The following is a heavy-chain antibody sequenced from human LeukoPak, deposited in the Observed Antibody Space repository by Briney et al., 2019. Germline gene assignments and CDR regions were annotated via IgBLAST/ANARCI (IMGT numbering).Heavy chain of an antibody. CDR1: GFTFSSYW. V-gene: IGHV3-7*01. J-gene: IGHJ6*03. CDR2: IKQDGREK. CDR3: ARRGCSSTSCYREGGYYMDV. Sequence: PGGSLRLSCAASGFTFSSYWMSWVRQAPGKGREWVANIKQDGREKYYVDSVKGRFTISRDNAKNSLYLQMNSLRAEDTAVYYCARRGCSSTSCYREGGYYMDVWGKGTTVTVSS. D-gene: IGHD2-2*02.